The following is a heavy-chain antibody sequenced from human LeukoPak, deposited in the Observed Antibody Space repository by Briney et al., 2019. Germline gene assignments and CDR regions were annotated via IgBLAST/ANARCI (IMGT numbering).Heavy chain of an antibody. CDR3: ARGGGLDAFDI. Sequence: SETLSLTCTVSGYSISSGYYWGWIRQPPGKGLEWIGSIYHSGSTYYNPSLKSRVTISVDTSKNQFSLKLSSVTAADTAVYYCARGGGLDAFDIWGQGTMVTVSS. D-gene: IGHD3-16*01. J-gene: IGHJ3*02. CDR2: IYHSGST. V-gene: IGHV4-38-2*02. CDR1: GYSISSGYY.